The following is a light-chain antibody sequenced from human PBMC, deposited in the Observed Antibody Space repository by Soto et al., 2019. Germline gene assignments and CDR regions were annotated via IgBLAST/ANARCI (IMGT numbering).Light chain of an antibody. CDR2: GAS. J-gene: IGKJ1*01. CDR1: QSVSSK. CDR3: QQYNNWPGT. Sequence: EIVLTQSPGTLSVSPGERATLSCRASQSVSSKLAWYQQKPGQAPRLLFYGASTGATGIPARFSGSGSETEFTLSISSLQSEDFAVYYCQQYNNWPGTFGQGTTVDIK. V-gene: IGKV3-15*01.